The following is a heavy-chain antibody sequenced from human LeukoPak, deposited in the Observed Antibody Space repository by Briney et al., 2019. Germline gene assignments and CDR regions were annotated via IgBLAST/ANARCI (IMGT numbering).Heavy chain of an antibody. CDR3: ARGSGARNGIFDY. Sequence: GGSLRLSCAASGFTFSSYWMHWVRQAPGKGLVWVSRINSDGSSTSYADSVKDRFTISRDNAKNTLYLQMNSLRAEDTAVYYCARGSGARNGIFDYWGQGTLVTVSS. V-gene: IGHV3-74*01. CDR2: INSDGSST. CDR1: GFTFSSYW. D-gene: IGHD6-19*01. J-gene: IGHJ4*02.